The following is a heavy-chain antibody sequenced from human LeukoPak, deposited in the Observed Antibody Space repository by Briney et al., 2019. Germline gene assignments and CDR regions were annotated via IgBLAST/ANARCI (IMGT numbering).Heavy chain of an antibody. Sequence: SETLSLTCTVSGGSISSSSYYWGWIRQPPGKGLEWIGGIYYSGSTYYNPSLKSRVTISVDTSKNQFSLKLSSVTAADTAVYYCARQGVYYYDSSGYYVYWGQGTLVTVSS. CDR2: IYYSGST. CDR1: GGSISSSSYY. CDR3: ARQGVYYYDSSGYYVY. J-gene: IGHJ4*02. V-gene: IGHV4-39*01. D-gene: IGHD3-22*01.